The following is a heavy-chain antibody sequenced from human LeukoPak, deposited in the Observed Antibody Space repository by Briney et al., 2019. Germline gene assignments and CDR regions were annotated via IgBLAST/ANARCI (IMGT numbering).Heavy chain of an antibody. V-gene: IGHV3-33*08. CDR2: IWYDGSNK. CDR1: GFSFSTYG. Sequence: GGSLRLSCVASGFSFSTYGLHWVRQAPGKGLEWVAVIWYDGSNKYYADSVKGRFTISRDNSKNTLYLQMNSLRAEDTAVYYCARSLPYSSWYLLSHYWGQGTLVTVSS. J-gene: IGHJ4*02. D-gene: IGHD6-13*01. CDR3: ARSLPYSSWYLLSHY.